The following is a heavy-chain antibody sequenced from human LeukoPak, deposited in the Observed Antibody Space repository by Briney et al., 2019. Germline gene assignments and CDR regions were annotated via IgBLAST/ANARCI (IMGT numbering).Heavy chain of an antibody. J-gene: IGHJ4*02. V-gene: IGHV3-48*01. D-gene: IGHD5-18*01. CDR3: ARPVDTSMIAGFDL. Sequence: GGSLRLSCAASGFTFTSYGLNWVRQAPGQGLEWVSFITSSSSTIHYAASVRGRFTISRDNAKKILYLQMNSLRAEDTAVYYCARPVDTSMIAGFDLWGQGTLVTVS. CDR1: GFTFTSYG. CDR2: ITSSSSTI.